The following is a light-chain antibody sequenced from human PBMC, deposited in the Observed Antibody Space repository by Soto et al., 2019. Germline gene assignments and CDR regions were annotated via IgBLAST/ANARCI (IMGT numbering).Light chain of an antibody. Sequence: IVMTQSPATLSVSPGESATLSCRASQTISVNLAWYQQRRGQAPRLLIYGASTRATDIPPRFSGSGSGTEFTLTISSLQSEDFALYYCQQYNNWPRTFGQGTKVEIK. CDR1: QTISVN. J-gene: IGKJ1*01. V-gene: IGKV3-15*01. CDR2: GAS. CDR3: QQYNNWPRT.